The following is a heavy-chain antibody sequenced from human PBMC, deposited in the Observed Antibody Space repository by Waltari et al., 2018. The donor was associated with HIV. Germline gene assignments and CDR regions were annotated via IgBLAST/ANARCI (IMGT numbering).Heavy chain of an antibody. J-gene: IGHJ4*02. V-gene: IGHV4-39*01. CDR2: IYYSWST. CDR1: GGSISSNSYF. CDR3: ARAREVLRYFDWYDY. D-gene: IGHD3-9*01. Sequence: QLQLQESGPGLVKPSETLSLTCTVSGGSISSNSYFWGWIRQPPGKGLEWIGSIYYSWSTFYNPSRKGRVTISVDTSKNHFSLKLSSVTAADTAVYYCARAREVLRYFDWYDYWGQGTLVTVSS.